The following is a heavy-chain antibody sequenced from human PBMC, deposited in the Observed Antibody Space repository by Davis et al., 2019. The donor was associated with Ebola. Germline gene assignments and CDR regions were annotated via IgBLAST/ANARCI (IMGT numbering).Heavy chain of an antibody. J-gene: IGHJ4*02. CDR1: GGSISSYY. Sequence: SETLSLTCTVSGGSISSYYWSWIRQPPGKGLEWIGSIYYSGSTYYNPSLKSRVTISVDTSKNQFSLKLSSVTAADTAVYYCARLRRGSSVDYWGQGTLVTVSS. D-gene: IGHD6-6*01. V-gene: IGHV4-39*01. CDR3: ARLRRGSSVDY. CDR2: IYYSGST.